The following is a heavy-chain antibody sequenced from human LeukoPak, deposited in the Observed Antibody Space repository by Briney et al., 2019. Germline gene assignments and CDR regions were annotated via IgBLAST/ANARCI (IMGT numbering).Heavy chain of an antibody. V-gene: IGHV3-66*01. Sequence: PGGSLRLSCAASGFTVSSNYMSWFRRAPGRGLEWLSLIYSGGATYYADSVKGRFTISRDNSKNTLYLQMNSLRAEDTAVYYCARVMFDSSAYYSSYFDYWGQGTLVTVSS. CDR2: IYSGGAT. D-gene: IGHD3-22*01. J-gene: IGHJ4*02. CDR3: ARVMFDSSAYYSSYFDY. CDR1: GFTVSSNY.